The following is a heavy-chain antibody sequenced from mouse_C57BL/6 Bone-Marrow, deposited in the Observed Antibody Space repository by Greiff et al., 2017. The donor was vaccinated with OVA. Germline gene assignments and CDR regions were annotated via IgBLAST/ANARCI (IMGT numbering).Heavy chain of an antibody. V-gene: IGHV2-2*01. D-gene: IGHD2-3*01. CDR2: IWSGGST. CDR1: GFSLTSYG. Sequence: QVQLQQSGPGLVQPSQSLSITCTVSGFSLTSYGVHWVRQSPGKGLEWLGVIWSGGSTDYNAAFISRLSISKDNSKSQVFFKMNSLQADDTAIYYCASYDGYLYWYFDVWGTGTTVTVSS. CDR3: ASYDGYLYWYFDV. J-gene: IGHJ1*03.